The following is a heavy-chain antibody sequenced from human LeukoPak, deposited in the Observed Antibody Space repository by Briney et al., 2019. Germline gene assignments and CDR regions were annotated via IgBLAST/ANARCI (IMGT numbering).Heavy chain of an antibody. D-gene: IGHD1-14*01. CDR1: GFTFNNYW. CDR2: IKHDGAEK. Sequence: GGSLSLSCAASGFTFNNYWMSWVRQSPGKGLEWVANIKHDGAEKFYVDSVKVRFTISRDNAKNSLYLQMNSLRDEDTAIYYCARGTSWISPDWYMDVWGEGTTVTVSS. J-gene: IGHJ6*03. V-gene: IGHV3-7*03. CDR3: ARGTSWISPDWYMDV.